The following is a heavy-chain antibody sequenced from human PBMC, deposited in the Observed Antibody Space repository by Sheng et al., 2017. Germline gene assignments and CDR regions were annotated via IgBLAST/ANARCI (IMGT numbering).Heavy chain of an antibody. CDR1: GFTFDDYA. Sequence: EVQLVESGGGLVQPGRSLRLSCAASGFTFDDYAMHWVRQAPGKGLEWVSGISWNSGSIGYADSVKGRFTISRDNAKNSLYLQMNSLRAEDTALYYCAKDIHGGNSGNYYYYGMDVWGQGP. J-gene: IGHJ6*02. CDR3: AKDIHGGNSGNYYYYGMDV. CDR2: ISWNSGSI. D-gene: IGHD2-21*02. V-gene: IGHV3-9*01.